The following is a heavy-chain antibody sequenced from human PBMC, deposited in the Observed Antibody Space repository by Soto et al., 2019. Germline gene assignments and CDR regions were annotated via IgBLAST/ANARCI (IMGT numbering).Heavy chain of an antibody. CDR1: GGSISSYY. CDR3: ARVAPDYGDHIKHFDY. D-gene: IGHD4-17*01. CDR2: IYYSGST. J-gene: IGHJ4*02. V-gene: IGHV4-59*01. Sequence: SETLSLTCTVSGGSISSYYWSWIRQPPGKGLEWIGYIYYSGSTNYNPSLKSRVTISVDTSKNQFSLKLSSVTAADTAVYYCARVAPDYGDHIKHFDYWGQGTLVTVSS.